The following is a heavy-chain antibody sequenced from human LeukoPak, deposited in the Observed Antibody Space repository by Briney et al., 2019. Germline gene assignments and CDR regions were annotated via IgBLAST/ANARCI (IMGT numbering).Heavy chain of an antibody. V-gene: IGHV3-9*01. Sequence: QPGRSLRLSCAASGFTFDDYAMHWVRQAPGKGLEWVSGISWNSGSIGYADSVKGRFTISRNNAKNSLYLQMNSLRAEDTALYYCATAHSDGMTYFDYWGQGTLVTVSS. CDR1: GFTFDDYA. CDR2: ISWNSGSI. J-gene: IGHJ4*02. CDR3: ATAHSDGMTYFDY. D-gene: IGHD5-18*01.